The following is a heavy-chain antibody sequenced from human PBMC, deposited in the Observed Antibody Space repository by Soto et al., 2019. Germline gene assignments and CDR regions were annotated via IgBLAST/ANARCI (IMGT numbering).Heavy chain of an antibody. V-gene: IGHV5-51*01. J-gene: IGHJ3*02. D-gene: IGHD3-9*01. Sequence: XESLKNSCKGCGCSFTSYWIGWVRQMPGKGLEWMGIIYPGDSDTRYSPSFQGQVTISADKSISTAYLQWSSLKASDTAMYYCARSGVDDILTGYSPPGDIWGQGTMVTVSS. CDR3: ARSGVDDILTGYSPPGDI. CDR2: IYPGDSDT. CDR1: GCSFTSYW.